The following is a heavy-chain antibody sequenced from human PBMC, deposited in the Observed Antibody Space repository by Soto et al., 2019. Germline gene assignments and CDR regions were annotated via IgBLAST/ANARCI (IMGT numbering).Heavy chain of an antibody. J-gene: IGHJ4*02. CDR1: GYSFTSYW. Sequence: PGESLKISCKGSGYSFTSYWIGWVRQMPGKGLEWMGIIYPGDSDTRYSPSFQGQVTISADKSISTAYLQWSSLKASDTAMYYCARSPPCWTKYDSSGYPCPVDYWGQGTLVTVSS. D-gene: IGHD3-22*01. CDR2: IYPGDSDT. CDR3: ARSPPCWTKYDSSGYPCPVDY. V-gene: IGHV5-51*01.